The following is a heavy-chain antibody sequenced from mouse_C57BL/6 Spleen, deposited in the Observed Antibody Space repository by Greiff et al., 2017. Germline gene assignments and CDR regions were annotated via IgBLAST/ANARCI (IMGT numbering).Heavy chain of an antibody. CDR3: ARELRGFDY. D-gene: IGHD3-2*02. V-gene: IGHV1-26*01. J-gene: IGHJ2*01. Sequence: EVQLQQSGPELVKPGASVKISCKASGYTFTDYYMNWVKQSHGKSLEWIGDINPNNGGTSYNQKFKGKATLTVDKSSSTAYMELRSLTSEDSAVYYCARELRGFDYWGQGTTLTVSS. CDR2: INPNNGGT. CDR1: GYTFTDYY.